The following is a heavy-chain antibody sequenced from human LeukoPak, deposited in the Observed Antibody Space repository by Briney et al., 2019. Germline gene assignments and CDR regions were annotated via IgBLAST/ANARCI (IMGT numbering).Heavy chain of an antibody. V-gene: IGHV3-48*04. J-gene: IGHJ5*02. CDR1: GFTFSSYS. CDR2: ISSSSSTI. Sequence: PGGSLRLSCAASGFTFSSYSMNWVRQAPGKGLEWVSYISSSSSTIYYADSVKGRFTISRDNAKNSLCLQMNSLRAEDTAVYYCAREGSSGWHNWFDPWGQGTLVTVSS. D-gene: IGHD6-19*01. CDR3: AREGSSGWHNWFDP.